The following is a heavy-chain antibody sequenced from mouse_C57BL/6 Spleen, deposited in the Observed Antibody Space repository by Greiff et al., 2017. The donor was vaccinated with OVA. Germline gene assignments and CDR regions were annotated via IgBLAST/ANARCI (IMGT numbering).Heavy chain of an antibody. D-gene: IGHD3-2*02. CDR2: IDPETGGT. CDR1: GYTFTDYE. J-gene: IGHJ3*01. Sequence: VQLQQSGAELVRPGASVTLSCKASGYTFTDYEMHWVKQTPVHGLEWIGAIDPETGGTAYNQKFKGKAILTADKSSSTAYMELRSLTSEDSAVYYCTRTEKKQLRLPAWFAYWGKGTLVTVSA. V-gene: IGHV1-15*01. CDR3: TRTEKKQLRLPAWFAY.